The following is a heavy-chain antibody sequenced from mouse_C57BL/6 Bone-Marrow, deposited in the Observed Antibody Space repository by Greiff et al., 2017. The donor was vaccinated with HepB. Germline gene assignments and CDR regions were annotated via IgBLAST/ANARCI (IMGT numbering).Heavy chain of an antibody. D-gene: IGHD1-1*01. J-gene: IGHJ4*01. V-gene: IGHV14-4*01. CDR3: TTTITTVVAPCAMDY. Sequence: VQLQQSGAELVRPGASVKLSCTASGFNIKDDYMHWVKQRPEQGLEWIGWIDPENGDTEYASKFLGKATITADTSSNTAYLQLSSLTSEDTAVYYCTTTITTVVAPCAMDYWGQGTSVTVSS. CDR1: GFNIKDDY. CDR2: IDPENGDT.